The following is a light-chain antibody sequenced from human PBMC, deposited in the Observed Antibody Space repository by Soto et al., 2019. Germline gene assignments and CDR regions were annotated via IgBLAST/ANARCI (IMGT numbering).Light chain of an antibody. CDR2: GAS. CDR1: RSVSSN. J-gene: IGKJ1*01. Sequence: ETVRTQSPATRSVSPGERATLSCRASRSVSSNLAWYQQKPGQAPRLLIYGASTRATGIPARFSGSGSGTEFTLTISSLQSEDFAVYYCQQYTHWPRTFGQGTKVDVK. V-gene: IGKV3-15*01. CDR3: QQYTHWPRT.